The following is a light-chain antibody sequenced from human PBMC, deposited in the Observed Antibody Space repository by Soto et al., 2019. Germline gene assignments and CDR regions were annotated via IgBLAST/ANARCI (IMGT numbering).Light chain of an antibody. V-gene: IGKV3-15*01. Sequence: ELTQSPATLSVSPGAGATLSCRASQSVXSNFGWYKQKPGKTPRFLIXGAATRATGIPARFSGSGSGTEFTLNITSMQTADFVVYDCQQYNNWPTRTFGQGTRLEI. CDR1: QSVXSN. J-gene: IGKJ5*01. CDR3: QQYNNWPTRT. CDR2: GAA.